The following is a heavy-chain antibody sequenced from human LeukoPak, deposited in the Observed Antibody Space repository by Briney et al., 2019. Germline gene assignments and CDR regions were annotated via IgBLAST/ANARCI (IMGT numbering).Heavy chain of an antibody. D-gene: IGHD1-14*01. J-gene: IGHJ3*02. CDR3: ARDRISINALDM. V-gene: IGHV4-59*11. CDR2: ISHIGST. CDR1: GASISGHY. Sequence: SETLSLTCTVSGASISGHYLTWLRQPPGKGPEWIGYISHIGSTNYNPSLKSRVTISVDTSKNQFSLKLTSVTAADTAVYYCARDRISINALDMWGQGTMVTVSS.